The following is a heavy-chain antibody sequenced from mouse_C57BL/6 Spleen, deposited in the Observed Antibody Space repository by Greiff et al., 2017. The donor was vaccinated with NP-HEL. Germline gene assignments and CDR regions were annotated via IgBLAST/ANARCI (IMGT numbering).Heavy chain of an antibody. V-gene: IGHV14-1*01. CDR2: IDPEDGDT. J-gene: IGHJ4*01. Sequence: VQLKQSGAELVRPGASVKLSCTASGFNIKDYYMHWVKQRPEQGLEWIGRIDPEDGDTEYAPKFQGKATMTADTSSNTAYLQLSSLTSEDTAVYYCTKPIYYGNYDYAMDYWGQGTSVTVSS. D-gene: IGHD2-1*01. CDR3: TKPIYYGNYDYAMDY. CDR1: GFNIKDYY.